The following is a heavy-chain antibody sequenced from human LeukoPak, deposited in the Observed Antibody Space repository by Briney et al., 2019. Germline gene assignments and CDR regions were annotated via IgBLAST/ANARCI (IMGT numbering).Heavy chain of an antibody. CDR2: INPNSGGT. J-gene: IGHJ4*02. V-gene: IGHV1-2*06. D-gene: IGHD6-19*01. Sequence: ASVKVSCKASGYTFTGYYMHWVRQAPGQGLEWMGRINPNSGGTNYARKFQGRVTMTRDTSISTAYMELSRLRSDDTAVYYCARVSGWYGTTPVDYYYFDYWGQGTLVTVSS. CDR3: ARVSGWYGTTPVDYYYFDY. CDR1: GYTFTGYY.